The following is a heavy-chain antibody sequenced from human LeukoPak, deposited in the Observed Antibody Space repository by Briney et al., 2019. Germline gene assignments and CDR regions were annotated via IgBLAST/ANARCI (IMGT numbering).Heavy chain of an antibody. V-gene: IGHV4-59*01. J-gene: IGHJ4*02. CDR3: AREGGGGIDY. CDR1: GGSTSSYY. CDR2: IYYSGST. D-gene: IGHD2-15*01. Sequence: PSETLSLTCTVSGGSTSSYYWSWIRQPPGKGLEWIGYIYYSGSTNYNPSLKSRVTISVDTSKNQFSLKLSSVAAADTAVYYCAREGGGGIDYWGQGTLVTVSS.